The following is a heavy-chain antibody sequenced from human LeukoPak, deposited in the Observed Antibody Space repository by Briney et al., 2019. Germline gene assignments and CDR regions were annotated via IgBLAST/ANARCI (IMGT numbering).Heavy chain of an antibody. CDR3: ARAGIWFGESHPYNWFDP. Sequence: PGGSLRLSCAASGFTFSSYAMSWVRQAPGKGLEWVSAISGSGGSTYYADSVKGRFTISRDNSKNSLYLQMNSLRAEDTAVYYCARAGIWFGESHPYNWFDPWGQGTLVTVSS. J-gene: IGHJ5*02. CDR2: ISGSGGST. D-gene: IGHD3-10*01. V-gene: IGHV3-23*01. CDR1: GFTFSSYA.